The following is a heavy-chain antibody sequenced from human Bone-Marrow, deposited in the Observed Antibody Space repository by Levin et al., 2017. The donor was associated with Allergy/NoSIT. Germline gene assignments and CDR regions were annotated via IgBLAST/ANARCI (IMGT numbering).Heavy chain of an antibody. CDR1: GFLFSSYA. Sequence: GESLKISCVTSGFLFSSYAMHWVRQAPGKGLEWVAVITNDGSEKYSADSVTGRFTISRDNSKNTMILEMRSLTTADTAVYYCARDRFGITTGLFDYWGQGTLVTVSS. CDR2: ITNDGSEK. CDR3: ARDRFGITTGLFDY. J-gene: IGHJ4*02. D-gene: IGHD1-1*01. V-gene: IGHV3-30*03.